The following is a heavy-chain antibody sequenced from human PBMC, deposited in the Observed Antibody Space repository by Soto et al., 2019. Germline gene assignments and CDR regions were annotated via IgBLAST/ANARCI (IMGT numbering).Heavy chain of an antibody. CDR1: GFTFSSFG. Sequence: VGSLRLSCAASGFTFSSFGMNWVRQAPGKGLEWVSHISSSGNSTYYADSVKGRFTISRDNAKNSLYLQMNSLRGEDTAVYYCAKVEDSSGRGAPYFDYWGQGTLVTVSS. CDR2: ISSSGNST. CDR3: AKVEDSSGRGAPYFDY. V-gene: IGHV3-48*03. D-gene: IGHD3-22*01. J-gene: IGHJ4*02.